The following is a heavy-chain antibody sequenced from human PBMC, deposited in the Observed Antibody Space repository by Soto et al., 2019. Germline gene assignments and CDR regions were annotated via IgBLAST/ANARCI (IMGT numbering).Heavy chain of an antibody. J-gene: IGHJ3*02. CDR1: GFTFDDYA. V-gene: IGHV3-9*01. CDR3: AKDSSGWQSDDAFDI. D-gene: IGHD6-19*01. Sequence: GGSLRLSCAASGFTFDDYAMHWVRQAPGKGLEWVSGISWNSGSIGYADSVKGRFTISRDNAKNSLYLQMNSLRAEDTALYYCAKDSSGWQSDDAFDIWGQGTMVTVSS. CDR2: ISWNSGSI.